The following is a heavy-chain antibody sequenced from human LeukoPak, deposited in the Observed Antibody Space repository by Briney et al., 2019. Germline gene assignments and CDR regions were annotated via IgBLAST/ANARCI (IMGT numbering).Heavy chain of an antibody. CDR2: IKQEGSEK. Sequence: GGSLRLSCAASGFNFIIHWLTWVRQAPGKGLEWVANIKQEGSEKYYVRSVKGRFTISRDNAKNSLYLQMNSLRAEDTAVYYCARVQRGYSYNPLGYYYYYMDVWGKGTTVTVSS. CDR3: ARVQRGYSYNPLGYYYYYMDV. V-gene: IGHV3-7*01. D-gene: IGHD5-18*01. J-gene: IGHJ6*03. CDR1: GFNFIIHW.